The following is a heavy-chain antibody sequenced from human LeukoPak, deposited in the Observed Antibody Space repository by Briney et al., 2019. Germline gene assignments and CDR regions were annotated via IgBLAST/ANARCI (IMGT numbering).Heavy chain of an antibody. J-gene: IGHJ4*02. CDR1: GGSISSSSYY. CDR2: IYYSGST. V-gene: IGHV4-39*01. D-gene: IGHD3-22*01. CDR3: ARHNYDSSGYYDY. Sequence: SETLSLTCTVSGGSISSSSYYCGWIRQPPGKGLEWIGSIYYSGSTYYNPSLKSRVTISVDTSKNQFSLKLSSVTAADTAVYYCARHNYDSSGYYDYWGQGTLVTVSS.